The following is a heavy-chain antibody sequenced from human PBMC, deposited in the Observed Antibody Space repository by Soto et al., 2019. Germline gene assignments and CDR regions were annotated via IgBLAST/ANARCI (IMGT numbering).Heavy chain of an antibody. CDR3: ARVPASYSGSYYGGPQTRVNWFDP. V-gene: IGHV4-34*01. CDR1: GGSFSGYY. D-gene: IGHD1-26*01. Sequence: KTSETLSLTCAVYGGSFSGYYWGWIRQPPGKGLEWIGEINHSGSTNYNPSLKSRVTISVDTSKNQFSLKLSSVTAADTAVYYCARVPASYSGSYYGGPQTRVNWFDPWGQGTLVTVSS. CDR2: INHSGST. J-gene: IGHJ5*02.